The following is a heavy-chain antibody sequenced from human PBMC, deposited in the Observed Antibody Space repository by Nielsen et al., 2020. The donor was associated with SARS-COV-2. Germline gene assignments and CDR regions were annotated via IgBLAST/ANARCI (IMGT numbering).Heavy chain of an antibody. CDR2: IWYDGSNK. Sequence: GESLKISCAASGFTFSSYGMHWVRQAPGKGLEWVAVIWYDGSNKYYADSVKGRFTISRDNSKNTLYLQMNSLRAEDTAVYYCARQGYSGSYSGYWFDPWGQGTLVTVSS. CDR1: GFTFSSYG. CDR3: ARQGYSGSYSGYWFDP. D-gene: IGHD1-26*01. V-gene: IGHV3-33*01. J-gene: IGHJ5*02.